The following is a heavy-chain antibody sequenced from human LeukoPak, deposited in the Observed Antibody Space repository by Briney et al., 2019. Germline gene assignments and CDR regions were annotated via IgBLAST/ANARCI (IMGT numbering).Heavy chain of an antibody. J-gene: IGHJ4*02. D-gene: IGHD3-22*01. CDR3: ARKLEGYDSSGYYQYFDY. CDR1: GFTFSSYW. CDR2: INSDGNNT. V-gene: IGHV3-74*01. Sequence: PGGSLRLSCAASGFTFSSYWMHWVRQGPGKGLVWVSRINSDGNNTSYADSVKGRFTISRDNAENTVYLQMNSLRAEDTAVYYCARKLEGYDSSGYYQYFDYWGQGTLVTVSS.